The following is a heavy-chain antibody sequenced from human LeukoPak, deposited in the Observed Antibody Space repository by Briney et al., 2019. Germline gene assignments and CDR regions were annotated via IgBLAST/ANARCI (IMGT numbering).Heavy chain of an antibody. Sequence: GGSLRLSCAASGFTFSRYSKNWVRQAPAKGLEWVSSISSGSSYMYYADSVKGRFTISRDNAKNSLYLQMNSLRAEDTAVYYCARDGYYYDSSGSFDYWGQGTLVTVSS. CDR3: ARDGYYYDSSGSFDY. CDR1: GFTFSRYS. V-gene: IGHV3-21*01. J-gene: IGHJ4*02. D-gene: IGHD3-22*01. CDR2: ISSGSSYM.